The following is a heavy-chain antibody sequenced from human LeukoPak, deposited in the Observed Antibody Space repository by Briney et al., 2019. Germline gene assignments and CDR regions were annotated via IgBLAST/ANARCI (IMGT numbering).Heavy chain of an antibody. CDR2: IKQDGSEK. CDR1: GFTFNKYA. V-gene: IGHV3-7*01. Sequence: TGGSLRLSCAASGFTFNKYAMSWVRQAPGKGLEWVANIKQDGSEKYYVDSVKGRFTISRDNAKNSLYLQMNSLRAEDTAVYYCARLSYLGIAAAGSTFDIWGQGTMVTVSS. CDR3: ARLSYLGIAAAGSTFDI. J-gene: IGHJ3*02. D-gene: IGHD6-13*01.